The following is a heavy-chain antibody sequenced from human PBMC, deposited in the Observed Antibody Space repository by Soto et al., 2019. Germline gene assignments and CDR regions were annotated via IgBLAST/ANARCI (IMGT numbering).Heavy chain of an antibody. CDR3: TRDLVYGSGYRYYYYMDV. V-gene: IGHV3-49*03. J-gene: IGHJ6*03. CDR2: IRSKAYGGTT. CDR1: GFTFGDYA. D-gene: IGHD3-10*01. Sequence: EVQLVESGGGLVQPGRSLRLSCTASGFTFGDYAMSWFRQAPGKGLEWVGFIRSKAYGGTTEYAASVKGRFTISRDDSKSIAYLQMNSLKTEDTAVYYCTRDLVYGSGYRYYYYMDVWGKGTTVTVSS.